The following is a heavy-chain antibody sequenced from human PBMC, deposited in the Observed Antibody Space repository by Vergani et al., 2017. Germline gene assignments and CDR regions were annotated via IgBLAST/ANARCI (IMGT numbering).Heavy chain of an antibody. J-gene: IGHJ6*02. V-gene: IGHV4-39*01. Sequence: QVQLQESGPGLVKPSETLTLTCAVSGVSIKSRSYYWGWIRQSPGKGLEWIGSIYDNGNTYYNPSLKSRVAISVDTSKNQVSLNLGSVTAAETAVYYCARNRAIELAGRMHYYYAIDVWGQGTTVTVSS. CDR2: IYDNGNT. D-gene: IGHD5-24*01. CDR1: GVSIKSRSYY. CDR3: ARNRAIELAGRMHYYYAIDV.